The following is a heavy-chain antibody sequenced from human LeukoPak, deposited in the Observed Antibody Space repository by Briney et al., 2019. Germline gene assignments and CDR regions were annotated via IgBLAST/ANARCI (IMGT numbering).Heavy chain of an antibody. CDR1: GFTFSSDW. Sequence: GGSLRLSCAASGFTFSSDWMHWFRQAPGKGLVWVSRINSDGSSTSYADSVKGRFTISRDNAKNTLYLQMNSLRAEDTAVYYCARESGYSSGWNYFDYWGQGTLVTVSS. CDR3: ARESGYSSGWNYFDY. CDR2: INSDGSST. D-gene: IGHD6-19*01. J-gene: IGHJ4*02. V-gene: IGHV3-74*01.